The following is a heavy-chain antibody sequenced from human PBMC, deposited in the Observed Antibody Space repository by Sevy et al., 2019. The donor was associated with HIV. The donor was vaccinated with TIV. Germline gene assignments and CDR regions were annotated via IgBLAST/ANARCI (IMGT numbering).Heavy chain of an antibody. CDR2: IGLDGSDR. CDR3: AKVPSSGWNCLVDY. D-gene: IGHD1-7*01. J-gene: IGHJ4*02. Sequence: GGSLRLSCAASGFIFGDHGMHWVRQAPGKGLEWVALIGLDGSDRYYADSVKGRFTISRDNSKNTMYLQMNSLRAEDTELTYCAKVPSSGWNCLVDYWGQGILVTVSS. V-gene: IGHV3-30*02. CDR1: GFIFGDHG.